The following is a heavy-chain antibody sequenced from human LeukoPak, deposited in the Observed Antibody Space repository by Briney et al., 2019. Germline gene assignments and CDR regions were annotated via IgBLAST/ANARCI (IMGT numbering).Heavy chain of an antibody. V-gene: IGHV4-61*02. CDR2: IYTSGST. CDR3: ARGPIGWFDP. Sequence: PSETLSLTCTVSGGSISSGSYYWSWIRQPAGKGLEWIGRIYTSGSTNYIPSLKSRVTISVDTSKNQFSLKLSSVTAADTAVYYCARGPIGWFDPWGQGTLVTVSS. CDR1: GGSISSGSYY. J-gene: IGHJ5*02.